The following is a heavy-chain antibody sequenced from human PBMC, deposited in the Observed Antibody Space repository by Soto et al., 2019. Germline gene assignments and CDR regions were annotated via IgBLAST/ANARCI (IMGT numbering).Heavy chain of an antibody. D-gene: IGHD6-19*01. CDR2: INHSGST. CDR1: GGSFSGYY. J-gene: IGHJ5*02. V-gene: IGHV4-34*01. CDR3: ARSGAVAWYNWFDP. Sequence: ETLSLTCAVYGGSFSGYYWSWIRQPPGKGLEWIGEINHSGSTNYNPSLKSRVTISVDTSKNQFSLKLSSVTAADTAVYYCARSGAVAWYNWFDPWGQGTLVTVSS.